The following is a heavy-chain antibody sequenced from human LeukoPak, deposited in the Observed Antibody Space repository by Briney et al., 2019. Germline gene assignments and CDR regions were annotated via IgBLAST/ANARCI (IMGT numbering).Heavy chain of an antibody. V-gene: IGHV5-51*01. CDR1: GYSFTSYW. Sequence: GESLKISCKGSGYSFTSYWIGWVRQMPGKGLEWMGIIYPGDSDTRYSPSFQGQVTISADKSISTAYLQWSSLKASDTAMYYCARHRYYYDSSGYRAYYFDYWGQGTLVTVSS. J-gene: IGHJ4*02. D-gene: IGHD3-22*01. CDR2: IYPGDSDT. CDR3: ARHRYYYDSSGYRAYYFDY.